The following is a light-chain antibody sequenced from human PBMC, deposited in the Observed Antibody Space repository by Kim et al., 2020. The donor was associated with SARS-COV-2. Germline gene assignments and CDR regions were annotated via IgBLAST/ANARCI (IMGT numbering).Light chain of an antibody. CDR1: QDISNY. V-gene: IGKV1-33*01. CDR2: DAS. J-gene: IGKJ2*03. CDR3: QQYDDLPPYS. Sequence: ASVGDRVTITCQASQDISNYLNWYQQKAGKAPKLLIYDASNLEGGVSSWFSGSGSGTDFTFTISSLQPEGIATYYCQQYDDLPPYSFGQGAKLEI.